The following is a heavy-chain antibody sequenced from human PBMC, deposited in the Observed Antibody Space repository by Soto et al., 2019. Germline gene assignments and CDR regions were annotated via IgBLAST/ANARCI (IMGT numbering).Heavy chain of an antibody. CDR2: ISYDGSNK. CDR1: GFTFSPYY. V-gene: IGHV3-30*18. D-gene: IGHD6-19*01. Sequence: GGSLRLSCAASGFTFSPYYMSWVRQAPGKGLEWVAVISYDGSNKYYADSVKGRFTISRDNSKNTLYLQMNSLRAEDTAVYYCAKDESKQWLVRYWGQGTLVTVSS. CDR3: AKDESKQWLVRY. J-gene: IGHJ4*02.